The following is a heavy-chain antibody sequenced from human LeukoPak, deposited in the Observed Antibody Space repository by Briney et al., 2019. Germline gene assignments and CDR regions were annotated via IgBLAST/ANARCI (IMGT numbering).Heavy chain of an antibody. Sequence: GGSLRLSCAASGFTFSSYGMHWVRQAPGKGLEWVAVISYDGSNKYYADSVKGRFTISRDNSKNTLYLQMNSLRAEDTAVYYCARDRGGGPRDAFDIWGQGTMVTVSS. CDR1: GFTFSSYG. CDR2: ISYDGSNK. D-gene: IGHD3-10*01. CDR3: ARDRGGGPRDAFDI. J-gene: IGHJ3*02. V-gene: IGHV3-30*03.